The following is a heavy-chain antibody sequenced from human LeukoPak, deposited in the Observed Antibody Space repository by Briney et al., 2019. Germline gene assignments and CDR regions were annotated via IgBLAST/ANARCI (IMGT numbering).Heavy chain of an antibody. V-gene: IGHV4-39*01. J-gene: IGHJ3*02. D-gene: IGHD5-18*01. CDR3: ARHFAYSYGYNDAFDI. CDR1: GGSITKNGYY. Sequence: SETLSLTCSVSGGSITKNGYYWGWIRQSPETGLEWIGSMHYSGSTYYNPSLNSRVTISVDTSKNQFSLKLSSVTAADTAVYYCARHFAYSYGYNDAFDIWGQGTMVTVSS. CDR2: MHYSGST.